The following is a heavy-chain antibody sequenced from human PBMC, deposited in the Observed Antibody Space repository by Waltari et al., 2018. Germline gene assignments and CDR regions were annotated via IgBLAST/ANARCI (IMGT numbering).Heavy chain of an antibody. V-gene: IGHV3-30-3*01. Sequence: QVQLVESGGGVVQPGRSLRLSCAASGFTFSSYAMHWVRQAPGKGLEWVAVISYDGSNKYYADSVKGRFTISRDNSKNTLYLQMNSLRAEDTAVYYCARDLVPYDIFKGFVDYWGQGTLVTVSS. J-gene: IGHJ4*02. CDR2: ISYDGSNK. D-gene: IGHD3-9*01. CDR1: GFTFSSYA. CDR3: ARDLVPYDIFKGFVDY.